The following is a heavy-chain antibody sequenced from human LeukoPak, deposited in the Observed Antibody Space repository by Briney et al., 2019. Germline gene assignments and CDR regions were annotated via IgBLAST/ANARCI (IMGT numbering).Heavy chain of an antibody. D-gene: IGHD6-6*01. J-gene: IGHJ3*02. V-gene: IGHV3-21*04. CDR2: ISSSGSYI. Sequence: GGSLRLSCAASGFTFSSYSMNWVRQAPGKGLEWVSSISSSGSYIYYADSVKGRFTISRDNSKDTLYLQMNSLRAEDAAVYYCANEYSKGDIWGQGTMVTVSS. CDR3: ANEYSKGDI. CDR1: GFTFSSYS.